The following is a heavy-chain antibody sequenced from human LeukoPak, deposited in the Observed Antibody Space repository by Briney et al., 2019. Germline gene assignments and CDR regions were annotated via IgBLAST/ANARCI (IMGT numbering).Heavy chain of an antibody. CDR2: IRYDGSNK. D-gene: IGHD3-22*01. CDR1: GFTFSSYG. Sequence: PRGSLRLSCAASGFTFSSYGMHWVRQAPGKGLEWVAFIRYDGSNKYYADSVKGRFTISRDNSKNTLYLQMNSLRAEDTAVYYCAKDYFLRITMIVVVMPAYWGQESLLTVSS. J-gene: IGHJ4*02. CDR3: AKDYFLRITMIVVVMPAY. V-gene: IGHV3-30*02.